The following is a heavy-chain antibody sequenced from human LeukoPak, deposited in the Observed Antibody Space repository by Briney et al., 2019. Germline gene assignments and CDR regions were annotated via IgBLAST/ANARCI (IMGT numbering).Heavy chain of an antibody. CDR3: TRGFYEPFDH. CDR2: ISYTGAT. V-gene: IGHV4-59*11. CDR1: GASISNQH. J-gene: IGHJ4*02. Sequence: SETLSRTCTVSGASISNQHWDWIRQSPGKGLEWIGYISYTGATGYNPSLKSRATISFDTSKNQFSLNIKSVTAADTAVYYCTRGFYEPFDHWGQGKLVTV. D-gene: IGHD2/OR15-2a*01.